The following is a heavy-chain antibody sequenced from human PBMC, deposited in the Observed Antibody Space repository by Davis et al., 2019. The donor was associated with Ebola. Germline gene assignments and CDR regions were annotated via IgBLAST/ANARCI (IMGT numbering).Heavy chain of an antibody. D-gene: IGHD3-22*01. CDR2: INPNDGRT. J-gene: IGHJ4*02. Sequence: ASVKVSCKASGYTFTNYYMHWVRQAPGQGLEWMGMINPNDGRTIYAQKFQGRVTITRDTSASTAYMELSSLRSEDTAVYYCARAPGSMIVVVINPFDYWGQGTLVTVSS. CDR3: ARAPGSMIVVVINPFDY. V-gene: IGHV1-46*01. CDR1: GYTFTNYY.